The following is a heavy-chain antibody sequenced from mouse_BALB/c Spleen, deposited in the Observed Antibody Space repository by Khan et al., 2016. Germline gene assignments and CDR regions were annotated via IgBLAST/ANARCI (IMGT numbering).Heavy chain of an antibody. CDR2: IYPGSGST. CDR3: AKGLGAMDY. D-gene: IGHD3-3*01. CDR1: GYTFTDYV. V-gene: IGHV1-81*01. Sequence: QVQLQQSGPELVKPGASVKMSCKASGYTFTDYVISWVKQRTGQGLEWIGEIYPGSGSTYYNEKFKGKATLTADKSSNTAYMQLSSLTSKDSAVYFCAKGLGAMDYWGQGTSVTVSS. J-gene: IGHJ4*01.